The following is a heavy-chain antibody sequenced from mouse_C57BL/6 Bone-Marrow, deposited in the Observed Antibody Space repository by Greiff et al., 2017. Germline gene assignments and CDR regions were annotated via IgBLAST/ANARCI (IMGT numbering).Heavy chain of an antibody. V-gene: IGHV1-76*01. CDR1: GYTFTDYY. CDR2: IYPGSGST. Sequence: QVQLQQSGAELVRPGASVKLSCTASGYTFTDYYITWVQQRPGPGLEWIARIYPGSGSTYYNETFKGQATLTADQSSSPAYLQLSSLTSKDSAVDVCARGDSCGLMDYWGQGTTVTVSS. CDR3: ARGDSCGLMDY. D-gene: IGHD1-1*02. J-gene: IGHJ4*01.